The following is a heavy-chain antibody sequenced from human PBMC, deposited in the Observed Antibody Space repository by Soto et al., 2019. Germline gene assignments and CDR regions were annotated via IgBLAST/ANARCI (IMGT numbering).Heavy chain of an antibody. Sequence: SESLSRTWTVSRGSIGSYYWSWIRQPPGKGLEWIGYIYYSGSTNYNPSLKSRVTISVDTSKNQFSLKLSSVTAADTAVYYCARSYSSSWGFEDIWGQGTMVT. J-gene: IGHJ3*02. CDR3: ARSYSSSWGFEDI. CDR1: RGSIGSYY. D-gene: IGHD6-13*01. CDR2: IYYSGST. V-gene: IGHV4-59*08.